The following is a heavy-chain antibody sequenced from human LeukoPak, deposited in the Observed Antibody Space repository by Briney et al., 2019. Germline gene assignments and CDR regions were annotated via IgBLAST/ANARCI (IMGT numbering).Heavy chain of an antibody. CDR2: INRNGGST. V-gene: IGHV3-20*04. D-gene: IGHD3-22*01. Sequence: PGGSLRLSCAASGFTFDDYGMSWVRQAPGKGLEWVSGINRNGGSTGYADSVKGRFTISRDNAKNSLYLQMNSLRAEDTALYYCARDPRPRITMIRGGWFDPWGQGTLVTVSS. CDR1: GFTFDDYG. J-gene: IGHJ5*02. CDR3: ARDPRPRITMIRGGWFDP.